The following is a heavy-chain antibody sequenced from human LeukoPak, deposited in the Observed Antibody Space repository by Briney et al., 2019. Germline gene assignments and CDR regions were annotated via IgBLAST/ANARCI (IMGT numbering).Heavy chain of an antibody. V-gene: IGHV1-2*02. CDR1: GYTFTGYY. D-gene: IGHD3-10*01. Sequence: ASVKVSCKASGYTFTGYYMHWVRQAPGQGLEWMGWINPNSGGTNYAQKFQGRVTMTRDTSISTAYMELSRLRSDDTAVYYCARDKVLLWFGELSYYYYYMDVWGKGTTVTVSS. CDR3: ARDKVLLWFGELSYYYYYMDV. CDR2: INPNSGGT. J-gene: IGHJ6*03.